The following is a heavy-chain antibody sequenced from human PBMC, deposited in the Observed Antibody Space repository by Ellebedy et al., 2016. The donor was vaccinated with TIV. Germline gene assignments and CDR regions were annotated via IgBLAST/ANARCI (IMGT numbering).Heavy chain of an antibody. CDR3: ARVGGYSSGWYADDVSGEYYYYGMDV. V-gene: IGHV3-21*01. D-gene: IGHD6-19*01. Sequence: PGGSLRLSCAASGFTFSSYSMNWVRQAPGKGLEWVSSISSSSSYIYYADSVKGRFTISRDNAKNSLYLQMNSLRAEDTAVYYCARVGGYSSGWYADDVSGEYYYYGMDVWGQGTTVTVSS. J-gene: IGHJ6*02. CDR1: GFTFSSYS. CDR2: ISSSSSYI.